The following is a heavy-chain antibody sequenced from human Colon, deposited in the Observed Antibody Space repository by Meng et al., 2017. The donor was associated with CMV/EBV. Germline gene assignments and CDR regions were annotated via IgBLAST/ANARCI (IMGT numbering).Heavy chain of an antibody. V-gene: IGHV3-30*04. CDR3: VRAVVGN. CDR1: GFTFTNYP. D-gene: IGHD2-15*01. J-gene: IGHJ4*02. CDR2: ISDDGSDE. Sequence: GGSLRLSCVASGFTFTNYPMHWVRQVPGKGLEWVAAISDDGSDEFYADSVRGRFTVSRDNSKNTLYLQMSGLKTEDTAVFYCVRAVVGNWGQGTLVTVSS.